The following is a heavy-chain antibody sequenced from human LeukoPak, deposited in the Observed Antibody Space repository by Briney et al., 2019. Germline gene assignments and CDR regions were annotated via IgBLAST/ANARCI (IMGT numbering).Heavy chain of an antibody. CDR3: ARLARNWYFDL. V-gene: IGHV4-59*08. CDR2: VYYSGST. CDR1: GGSISSYY. Sequence: SETLSLTCTVSGGSISSYYWSWIRQPPGKGLEWIGYVYYSGSTNYNPSLKSRVTISVDTSKNQFSLKLSSVTAADTAVYYCARLARNWYFDLWGRGTLVTVSS. J-gene: IGHJ2*01.